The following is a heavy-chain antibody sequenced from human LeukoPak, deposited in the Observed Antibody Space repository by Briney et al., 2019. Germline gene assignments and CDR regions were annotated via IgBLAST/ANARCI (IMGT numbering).Heavy chain of an antibody. CDR2: IKSKTDGGTT. D-gene: IGHD4-11*01. CDR1: GFTFSSYG. V-gene: IGHV3-15*01. CDR3: ARRDYSNYPNY. J-gene: IGHJ4*02. Sequence: GGSLRLSCAASGFTFSSYGVHWVRQAPGKGLEWVGRIKSKTDGGTTDYAAPVKGRFTISRDDSKNTLYLQMNSLKAEDTAVYYCARRDYSNYPNYWGQGAMVTVSS.